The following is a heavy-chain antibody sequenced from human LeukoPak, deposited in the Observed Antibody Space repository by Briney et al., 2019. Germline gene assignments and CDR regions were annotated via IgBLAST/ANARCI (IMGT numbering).Heavy chain of an antibody. Sequence: ASVKVSCKASGGTFSSYAISWVRQAPGQGLEWMGRIIPILGIANYAQKFQGRVTITADKSTSTAYMELSSLRSEDTAVYYCARSGYSGYGLNPSYFDYWGQGTLVTVSS. CDR3: ARSGYSGYGLNPSYFDY. CDR2: IIPILGIA. D-gene: IGHD5-12*01. V-gene: IGHV1-69*04. CDR1: GGTFSSYA. J-gene: IGHJ4*02.